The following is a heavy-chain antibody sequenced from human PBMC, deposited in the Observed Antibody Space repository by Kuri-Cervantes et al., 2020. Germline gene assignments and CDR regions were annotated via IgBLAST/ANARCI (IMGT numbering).Heavy chain of an antibody. V-gene: IGHV1-24*01. D-gene: IGHD2-15*01. CDR3: ATGCSGGSCTNDY. J-gene: IGHJ4*02. CDR2: FDPEDGET. CDR1: GYTLTELS. Sequence: ASVKVSCKASGYTLTELSMHWVRQAPGKGLEWMGGFDPEDGETIYAQKFQGRVTMTEDTSTDTAYMELSSLRSEDTAVYYCATGCSGGSCTNDYWGQGTLVTVSS.